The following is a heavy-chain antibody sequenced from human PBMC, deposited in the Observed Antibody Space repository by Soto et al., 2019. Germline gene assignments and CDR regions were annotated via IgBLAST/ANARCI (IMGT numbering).Heavy chain of an antibody. V-gene: IGHV1-18*04. CDR3: ARDFYPLAYYFDY. CDR1: GYTFTNHG. J-gene: IGHJ4*02. CDR2: ISGYNANT. Sequence: ASVKGSCKAAGYTFTNHGISWGRQAPGQGLGWVGWISGYNANTKYAQKFQGRVTMSTDTSTNTAYMELRSLRSDDTAVYYCARDFYPLAYYFDYWGQGTLVTVSS.